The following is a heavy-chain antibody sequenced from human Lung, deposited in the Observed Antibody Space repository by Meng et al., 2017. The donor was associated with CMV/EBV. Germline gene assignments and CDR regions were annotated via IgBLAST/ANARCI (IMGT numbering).Heavy chain of an antibody. V-gene: IGHV4-59*01. J-gene: IGHJ4*02. D-gene: IGHD1-26*01. CDR3: ARDNPNSGIDY. CDR2: IYYSGST. CDR1: GGSISSYY. Sequence: SXTXSLXCTVSGGSISSYYWSWIRQPPGKGLEWIGYIYYSGSTNYNPSLKSRVTISVDTSKNQFSLKLSSVTAADTAVYYCARDNPNSGIDYWGQGTLVNGAS.